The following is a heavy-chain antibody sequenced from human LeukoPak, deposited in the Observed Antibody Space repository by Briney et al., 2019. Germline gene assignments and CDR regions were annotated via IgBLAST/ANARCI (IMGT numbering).Heavy chain of an antibody. CDR1: GFTFSSYS. Sequence: GSLSLSFAASGFTFSSYSMNWVRQAPGKGLEWVSSISSSSSYIYYADSVKGRFTISRDNAKNSLYLQMNSLRAEDTAVYYCARLVPAAIIDYWGQGTLVTVSS. CDR2: ISSSSSYI. D-gene: IGHD2-2*01. CDR3: ARLVPAAIIDY. V-gene: IGHV3-21*01. J-gene: IGHJ4*02.